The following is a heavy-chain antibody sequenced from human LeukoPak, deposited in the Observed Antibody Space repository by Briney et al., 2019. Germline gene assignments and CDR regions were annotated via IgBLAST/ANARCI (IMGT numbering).Heavy chain of an antibody. Sequence: GGSLRLSCAASGFTVSSNYMSWVRQAPGKGLEWVSVIYSGGSTYYADSVKGRFTISRHNSKNTLCLQMNSLRAEDTAVYYCASSTYYDILTGYSSYYYYGMDVWGQGTTVTVSS. CDR2: IYSGGST. CDR3: ASSTYYDILTGYSSYYYYGMDV. D-gene: IGHD3-9*01. J-gene: IGHJ6*02. CDR1: GFTVSSNY. V-gene: IGHV3-53*04.